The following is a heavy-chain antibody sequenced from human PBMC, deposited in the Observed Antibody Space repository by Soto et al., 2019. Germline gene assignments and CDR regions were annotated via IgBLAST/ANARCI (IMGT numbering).Heavy chain of an antibody. D-gene: IGHD6-19*01. CDR2: IYYSGNT. Sequence: SETLSLTCIVSGGSISSNDFYWSWIRQHPGKGLEWIGYIYYSGNTYYNPSLKSRVTILVDTSKNQFSLKLSSVTAADTAVYYCVRAVAGKFGGRFDPWGQGTLVPVSS. CDR1: GGSISSNDFY. V-gene: IGHV4-30-4*08. CDR3: VRAVAGKFGGRFDP. J-gene: IGHJ5*02.